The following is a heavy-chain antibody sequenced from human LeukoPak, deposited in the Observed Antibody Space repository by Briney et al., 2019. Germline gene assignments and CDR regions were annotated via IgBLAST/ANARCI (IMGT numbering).Heavy chain of an antibody. CDR2: ISYDGSNK. D-gene: IGHD3-22*01. CDR3: ARGVVVVDAFDI. V-gene: IGHV3-30*03. CDR1: GFTFNNYG. J-gene: IGHJ3*02. Sequence: PGGSLRLSCAASGFTFNNYGMHWVRQAPGKGLEWVAVISYDGSNKYYADSVKGRFTISRDNSKNTLYLQMNSLRAEDTAVYYCARGVVVVDAFDIWGQGTMVTVSS.